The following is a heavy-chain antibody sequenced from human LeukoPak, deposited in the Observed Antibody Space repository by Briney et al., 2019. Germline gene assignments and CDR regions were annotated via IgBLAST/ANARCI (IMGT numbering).Heavy chain of an antibody. CDR2: ISAYNGNT. Sequence: GASVKVSCKASGYTFTSYGISWVRQAPGQGLEWMGWISAYNGNTNYAQKLQGRVTMTTDTSTSTAYMELRSLRSDDTAVYYCARDSGLTERYSSSWTWYFDYWGQGTLVTVSS. CDR3: ARDSGLTERYSSSWTWYFDY. J-gene: IGHJ4*02. V-gene: IGHV1-18*01. CDR1: GYTFTSYG. D-gene: IGHD6-13*01.